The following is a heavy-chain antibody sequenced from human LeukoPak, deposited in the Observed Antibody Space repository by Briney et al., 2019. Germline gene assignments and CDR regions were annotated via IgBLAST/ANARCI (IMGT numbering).Heavy chain of an antibody. CDR1: GGSISSYY. V-gene: IGHV4-59*08. CDR3: ARQGSGRAFDI. J-gene: IGHJ3*02. Sequence: SETLSLTCTVSGGSISSYYWNSIRQPPGMGLEWIAYMFYHVSTNYSPSLKSRVTISVDTTKNQFSLNLISVTAADTAVDFCARQGSGRAFDIWGQGTMVTVSS. CDR2: MFYHVST.